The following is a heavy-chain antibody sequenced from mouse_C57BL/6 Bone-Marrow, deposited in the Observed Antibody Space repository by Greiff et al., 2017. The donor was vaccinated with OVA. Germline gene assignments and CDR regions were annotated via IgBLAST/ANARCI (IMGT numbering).Heavy chain of an antibody. CDR3: AREIRFYYFDY. Sequence: EVQLQESGPGMVKPSQSLSLTCTVTGYSITSGYDWHWIRHFPGNKLEWMGYISYSGSTNYNPSLKSRSSITHDTSTNHFFLKLKSVTTEDTATYYGAREIRFYYFDYWGQGTTLTVSS. CDR1: GYSITSGYD. V-gene: IGHV3-1*01. D-gene: IGHD5-1-1*01. CDR2: ISYSGST. J-gene: IGHJ2*01.